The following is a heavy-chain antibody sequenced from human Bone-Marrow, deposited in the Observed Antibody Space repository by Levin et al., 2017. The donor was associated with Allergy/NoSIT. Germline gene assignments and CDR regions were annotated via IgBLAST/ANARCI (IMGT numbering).Heavy chain of an antibody. CDR2: IKQDGTEK. V-gene: IGHV3-7*01. CDR3: ARKYSSAWCFDY. Sequence: AGGFLRLSCAASGFTFSNYGMTWVRQAPGKGLEWVANIKQDGTEKNYVDSVKGRFTISRDNANNALHLQMSSLRVEDTAVYFCARKYSSAWCFDYWGQGILVAVSS. D-gene: IGHD6-19*01. CDR1: GFTFSNYG. J-gene: IGHJ4*02.